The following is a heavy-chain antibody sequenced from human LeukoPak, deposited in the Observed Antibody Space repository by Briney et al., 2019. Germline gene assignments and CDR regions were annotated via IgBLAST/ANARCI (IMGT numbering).Heavy chain of an antibody. Sequence: PSETLSLTCTVSGGSISSSSYYWGWIRPPPGQGLEWIGSIYYSGSTYYSPSLKSRVTISVDTSKNQFSLKLSSVTAADTAVYYCARRGYCSGGSCYPYYFDYWGQGTLVTVSS. CDR3: ARRGYCSGGSCYPYYFDY. CDR1: GGSISSSSYY. V-gene: IGHV4-39*01. J-gene: IGHJ4*02. CDR2: IYYSGST. D-gene: IGHD2-15*01.